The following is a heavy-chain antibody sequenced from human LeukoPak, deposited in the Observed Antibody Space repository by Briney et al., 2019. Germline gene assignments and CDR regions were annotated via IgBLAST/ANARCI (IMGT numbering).Heavy chain of an antibody. CDR2: ISASGGST. J-gene: IGHJ4*02. D-gene: IGHD1-26*01. CDR3: AKDQRWESPHYLDS. Sequence: ETLSLTCAVSGGSISSSNWWSWVRQVPGKGLEWVSGISASGGSTSYADSVRGRFTISRDNSKNTLYVQMNSLRDEDTAVYYCAKDQRWESPHYLDSWGQGTLVTVSP. V-gene: IGHV3-23*01. CDR1: GGSISSSN.